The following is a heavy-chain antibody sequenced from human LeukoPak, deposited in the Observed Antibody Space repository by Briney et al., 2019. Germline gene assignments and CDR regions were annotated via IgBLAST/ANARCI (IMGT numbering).Heavy chain of an antibody. CDR2: INTNSGVT. V-gene: IGHV1-2*02. D-gene: IGHD2-21*01. CDR1: GYTFTGYY. Sequence: ASVKVSCKASGYTFTGYYIYWVRQAPGQGPEWLGWINTNSGVTNYAQKFQGRVTMTRDTSITTVYMEISRLTSDDTALFYCAVAPGDYWGQGTLVTVSS. CDR3: AVAPGDY. J-gene: IGHJ4*02.